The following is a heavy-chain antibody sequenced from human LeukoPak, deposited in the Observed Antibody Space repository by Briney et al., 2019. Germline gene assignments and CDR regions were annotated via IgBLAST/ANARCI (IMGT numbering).Heavy chain of an antibody. D-gene: IGHD5-12*01. CDR1: GFTFSSYS. CDR3: ARVESGYDDRGSFDY. J-gene: IGHJ4*02. Sequence: SGGSLRLSCAASGFTFSSYSMNWVRQAPGKGLEWVSSISSSSSYIYYADSVKGRFTISRDNAKNSLYLQMNSLRAEDTAVYYCARVESGYDDRGSFDYWGQGTLVTVSS. CDR2: ISSSSSYI. V-gene: IGHV3-21*01.